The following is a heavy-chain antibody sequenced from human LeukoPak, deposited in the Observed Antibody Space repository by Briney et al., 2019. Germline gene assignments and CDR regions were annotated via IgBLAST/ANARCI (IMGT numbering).Heavy chain of an antibody. Sequence: SETLSLTCAVSGGSISSSNWWSWVRQPPGKGLEWIGEIYHSGSTSYNPSLRSRVTISVDTSKNQFSLKLSSVTAADTALYYCASSPYDTTDAWGQGTLVTVSS. CDR1: GGSISSSNW. CDR3: ASSPYDTTDA. V-gene: IGHV4-4*02. CDR2: IYHSGST. J-gene: IGHJ5*02. D-gene: IGHD3-22*01.